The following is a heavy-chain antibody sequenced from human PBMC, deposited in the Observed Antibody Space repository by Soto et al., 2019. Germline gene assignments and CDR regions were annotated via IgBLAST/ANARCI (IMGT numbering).Heavy chain of an antibody. CDR2: ISSTGTYI. CDR3: ARETNPYSSSSHAFDI. D-gene: IGHD6-6*01. J-gene: IGHJ3*02. V-gene: IGHV3-21*01. Sequence: EVQLVESGGGLVKPGGSLRLSCAASGITFSSYSMNWVRQAPGKGLEWVSSISSTGTYIDYADSVKGRFTISRDNAKNSLLLQMDSLRAEDAALYYCARETNPYSSSSHAFDIWGQGTMVNVSS. CDR1: GITFSSYS.